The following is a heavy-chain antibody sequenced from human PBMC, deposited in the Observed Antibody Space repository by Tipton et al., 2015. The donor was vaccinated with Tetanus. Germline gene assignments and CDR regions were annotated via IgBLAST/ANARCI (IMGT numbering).Heavy chain of an antibody. CDR1: GGSISSGTYY. CDR2: IYYNGNT. V-gene: IGHV4-39*01. CDR3: ARSADNWFDP. J-gene: IGHJ5*02. Sequence: LRLSCIVSGGSISSGTYYWDWIRQPPGKGLEWIGNIYYNGNTLQNPSLKSRVTISLDKSKNQFSLKLRSVTAADTAVYYCARSADNWFDPWGQGTLVTVSS.